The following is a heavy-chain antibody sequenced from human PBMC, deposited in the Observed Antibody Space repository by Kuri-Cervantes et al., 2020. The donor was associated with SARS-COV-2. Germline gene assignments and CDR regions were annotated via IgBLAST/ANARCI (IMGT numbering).Heavy chain of an antibody. Sequence: ASVKVSCKASGYTFTSYDINWVRQATGQGLEWMGWMNPNGGNTGYAQKFQGRVTMTRNTSISTAYMELSSLRSEDTAVYYCARSTLDSYNYLVAFDIWGQGTMVTVSS. CDR2: MNPNGGNT. J-gene: IGHJ3*02. CDR1: GYTFTSYD. V-gene: IGHV1-8*01. D-gene: IGHD5-24*01. CDR3: ARSTLDSYNYLVAFDI.